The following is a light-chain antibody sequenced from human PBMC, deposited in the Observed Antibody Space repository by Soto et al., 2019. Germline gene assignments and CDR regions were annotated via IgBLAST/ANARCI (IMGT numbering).Light chain of an antibody. CDR2: DAS. Sequence: AIQLTQSPSSLSASVGDRVTITCRASQGISSALAWYQQKPGKAPKLLIYDASSLESGVPSRFSGSGSGTDFTLTSSSLQPEDFAADYCQQFNSYPPSITFGQGTRLEIK. CDR1: QGISSA. V-gene: IGKV1-13*02. CDR3: QQFNSYPPSIT. J-gene: IGKJ5*01.